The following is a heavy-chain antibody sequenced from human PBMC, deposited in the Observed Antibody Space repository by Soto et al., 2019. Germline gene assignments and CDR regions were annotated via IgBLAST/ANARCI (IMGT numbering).Heavy chain of an antibody. D-gene: IGHD3-10*01. J-gene: IGHJ4*02. CDR2: ISGPGSDT. Sequence: GGSLRLSCEASGFIFSAYFMTWVRQAPGKGLEWVSGISGPGSDTDYADSVKGRFTISRDNSKNALFLQMSSLRVEDTAVYYCAREDGGGPFDYWSQGTLVTVSS. V-gene: IGHV3-23*01. CDR1: GFIFSAYF. CDR3: AREDGGGPFDY.